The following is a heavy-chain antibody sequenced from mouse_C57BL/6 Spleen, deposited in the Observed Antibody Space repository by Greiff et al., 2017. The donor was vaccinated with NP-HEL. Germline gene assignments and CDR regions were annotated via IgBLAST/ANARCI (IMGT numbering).Heavy chain of an antibody. CDR3: ARAHGYYGSSNYFDY. D-gene: IGHD1-1*01. CDR2: INYDGSST. J-gene: IGHJ2*01. CDR1: GFTFSDYY. V-gene: IGHV5-16*01. Sequence: EVKLVESEGGLVQPGSSMKLSCTASGFTFSDYYMAWVRQVPEKGLEWVANINYDGSSTYYLDSLKSRFIISRDNAKNILYLQMSSLKSEDTATYYCARAHGYYGSSNYFDYWGQGTTLTVSS.